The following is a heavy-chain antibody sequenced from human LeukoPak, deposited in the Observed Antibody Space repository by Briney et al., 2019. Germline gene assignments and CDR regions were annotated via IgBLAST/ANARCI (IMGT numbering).Heavy chain of an antibody. CDR1: GYTFSGDY. J-gene: IGHJ5*02. Sequence: ASVKVSCKASGYTFSGDYVPWVRQAPGQGLEWMGRINPSTGGTTYAQKFQGSVTMTRDTSVSTAYMELNRLTSDDTAVYFCARDRNLYSGSFSSWGQRALVTVSS. D-gene: IGHD1-26*01. V-gene: IGHV1-2*06. CDR2: INPSTGGT. CDR3: ARDRNLYSGSFSS.